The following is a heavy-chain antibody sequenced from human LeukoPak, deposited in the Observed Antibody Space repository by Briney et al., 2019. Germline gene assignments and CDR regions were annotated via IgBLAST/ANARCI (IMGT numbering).Heavy chain of an antibody. CDR3: ARGPPRDFGTSGFYYNY. J-gene: IGHJ4*02. CDR1: GGSFSDYY. D-gene: IGHD3-22*01. Sequence: SETLSFTCAIYGGSFSDYYWSWIRQPPGKGLEWIGEINHSGSTNYNPSLTSRVTMSVDTSKNQFSLKLSSVTAADTAVYYCARGPPRDFGTSGFYYNYWGQGTRVTVSS. CDR2: INHSGST. V-gene: IGHV4-34*01.